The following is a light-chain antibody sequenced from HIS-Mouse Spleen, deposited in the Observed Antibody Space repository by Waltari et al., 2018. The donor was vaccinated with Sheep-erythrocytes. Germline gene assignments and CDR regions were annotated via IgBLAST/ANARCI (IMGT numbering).Light chain of an antibody. V-gene: IGLV2-23*01. Sequence: QSAPTQPASVSGSPGQSITISCPVNSTAVGSYNLVSWYQQHPGKAPKLMIDEGSKRPSGVSNRFSGSKSGNTASLTVSGLQAEDEADYYCCSYAGSSTPWVFGGGTKLTVL. CDR2: EGS. J-gene: IGLJ3*02. CDR3: CSYAGSSTPWV. CDR1: STAVGSYNL.